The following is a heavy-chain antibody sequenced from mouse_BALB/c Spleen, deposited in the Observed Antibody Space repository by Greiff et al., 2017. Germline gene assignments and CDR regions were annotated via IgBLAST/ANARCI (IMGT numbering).Heavy chain of an antibody. V-gene: IGHV2-6-2*01. CDR3: ARHKYYDYAMDY. CDR1: GFSLTSYG. D-gene: IGHD1-1*01. CDR2: IWSDGST. Sequence: VMLVESGPDLVAPSQSLSITCTVSGFSLTSYGVHWVRQPPGKGLEWLVVIWSDGSTTYNSALKSRLSISKDNSKSQVFLKMNSLQTDDTAMYYCARHKYYDYAMDYWGQGTSVTVSS. J-gene: IGHJ4*01.